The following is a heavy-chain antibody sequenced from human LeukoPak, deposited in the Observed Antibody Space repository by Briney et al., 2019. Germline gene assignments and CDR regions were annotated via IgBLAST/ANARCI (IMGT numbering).Heavy chain of an antibody. CDR1: GYTFTGYY. Sequence: ASVKVSCKASGYTFTGYYMHWVRQAPGQGLEWMGWINPNSGGTNYAQKFQGRVTMTRDTSISTAYMELSRLRSDDTAVYYCARTRDYWGNWFDPWGQGTLVTVSS. J-gene: IGHJ5*02. D-gene: IGHD4-17*01. CDR2: INPNSGGT. CDR3: ARTRDYWGNWFDP. V-gene: IGHV1-2*02.